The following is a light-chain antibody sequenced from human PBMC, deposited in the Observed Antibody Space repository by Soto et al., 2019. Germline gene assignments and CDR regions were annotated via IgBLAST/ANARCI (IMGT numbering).Light chain of an antibody. Sequence: QSVLTQPPSVSGAPGQRVTISCSGSSSNIGAGYDVHWHQQLPGKAPKLLTYANNNRPSGVPDRFSGSKSVTSASLAIAALQAEDEADYYCQSCDSSLTVFGTGTKLPVL. V-gene: IGLV1-40*01. CDR1: SSNIGAGYD. CDR3: QSCDSSLTV. CDR2: ANN. J-gene: IGLJ1*01.